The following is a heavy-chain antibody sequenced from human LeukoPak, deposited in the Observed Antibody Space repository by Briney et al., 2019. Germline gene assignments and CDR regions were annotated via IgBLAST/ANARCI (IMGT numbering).Heavy chain of an antibody. CDR1: GGTFSSYA. J-gene: IGHJ4*02. CDR3: ARLSSWRGLDY. Sequence: SVKVSCKASGGTFSSYAISWVRQAPGQGLEWMGRIIPILGIANYAQKFQGRVTITADKSTSTAYMKLSSLRSEDTAVYYCARLSSWRGLDYWGQGTLVTVSS. CDR2: IIPILGIA. V-gene: IGHV1-69*04. D-gene: IGHD2-15*01.